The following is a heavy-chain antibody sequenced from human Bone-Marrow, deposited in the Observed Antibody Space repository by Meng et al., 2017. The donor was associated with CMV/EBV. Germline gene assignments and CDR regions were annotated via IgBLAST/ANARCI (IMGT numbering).Heavy chain of an antibody. CDR3: ARAPYSSSSGGEDGMDV. CDR1: GYTFTNYY. J-gene: IGHJ6*02. D-gene: IGHD6-6*01. Sequence: ASVKVSCKASGYTFTNYYMHWVRQAPGQGLEWMGIINPSGGSTSHAQKFQGRVTMTRDTSTSTVYMELSSLRFEDPAVYYCARAPYSSSSGGEDGMDVWGQGTTVTVSS. CDR2: INPSGGST. V-gene: IGHV1-46*01.